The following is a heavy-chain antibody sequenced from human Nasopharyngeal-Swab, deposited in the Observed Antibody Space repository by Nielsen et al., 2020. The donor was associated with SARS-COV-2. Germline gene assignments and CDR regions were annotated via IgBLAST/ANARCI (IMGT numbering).Heavy chain of an antibody. J-gene: IGHJ3*02. CDR2: INPNSGGT. Sequence: ASAKVSCKASGYTFTGYYMHWVRQAPGQGLEWMGRINPNSGGTNYAQKFQGRVTMTRDTSISTAYMELSRLRSDDTAVYYCARDQLRLGELSLNAEPDAFDIWGQGTMVTVSS. V-gene: IGHV1-2*06. CDR3: ARDQLRLGELSLNAEPDAFDI. D-gene: IGHD3-16*02. CDR1: GYTFTGYY.